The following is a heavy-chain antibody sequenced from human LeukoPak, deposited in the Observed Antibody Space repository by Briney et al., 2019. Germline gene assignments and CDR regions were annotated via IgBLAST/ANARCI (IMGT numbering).Heavy chain of an antibody. D-gene: IGHD1-26*01. CDR1: GYTFTVYY. CDR3: ASGGSYSFSGVDYFDY. Sequence: ASVKVSCKASGYTFTVYYMHWVRQAPGQGLEWMGRINPNSGGTNYAQKFQGRVTMTRDTSISTAYMELSRLRSDDTAVYYCASGGSYSFSGVDYFDYWGRGTLVTVSS. V-gene: IGHV1-2*06. CDR2: INPNSGGT. J-gene: IGHJ4*02.